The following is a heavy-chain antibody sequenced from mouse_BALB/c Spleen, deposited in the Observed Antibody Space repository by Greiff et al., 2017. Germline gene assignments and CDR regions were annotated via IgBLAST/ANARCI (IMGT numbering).Heavy chain of an antibody. CDR1: GYAFSSYW. J-gene: IGHJ2*01. Sequence: QVQLKESGAELVRPGTSVKISCKASGYAFSSYWMNWVKQRPGQGLEWIGQIYPGDGDTNYNGKFKGKATLTADKSSSTAYMQLSSLTSEDSAVYFCARRYYDYYYVDYWGQGTTLTVSS. CDR2: IYPGDGDT. CDR3: ARRYYDYYYVDY. V-gene: IGHV1-80*01. D-gene: IGHD2-4*01.